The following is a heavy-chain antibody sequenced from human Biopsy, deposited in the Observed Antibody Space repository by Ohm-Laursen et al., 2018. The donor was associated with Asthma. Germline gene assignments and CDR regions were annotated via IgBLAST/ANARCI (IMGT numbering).Heavy chain of an antibody. J-gene: IGHJ4*02. CDR2: TNSVFGTT. Sequence: SVKVSCKSLGGTFNTYVIGWVRQPPGQGLEWMGGTNSVFGTTTYPQKLQDRVTITADDSTSTVYMELSSLRSEDTAVYYCARKAGSCISRTCYSLDFWGQGTLVTVSS. CDR1: GGTFNTYV. CDR3: ARKAGSCISRTCYSLDF. D-gene: IGHD2-2*01. V-gene: IGHV1-69*13.